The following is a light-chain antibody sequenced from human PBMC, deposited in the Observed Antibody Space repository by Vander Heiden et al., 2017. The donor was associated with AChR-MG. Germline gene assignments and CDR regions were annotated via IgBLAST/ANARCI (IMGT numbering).Light chain of an antibody. CDR1: QDISNY. V-gene: IGKV1-33*01. Sequence: DIQMTQSPSSLSASVGDRVTITCQASQDISNYLNWYQQKPGKAPKLLIYDASNLETGVPSRFSGSGSGTDFTFTISSLQPEDFATYYCQQVDNLPHTFGHGTKVDIK. CDR3: QQVDNLPHT. J-gene: IGKJ3*01. CDR2: DAS.